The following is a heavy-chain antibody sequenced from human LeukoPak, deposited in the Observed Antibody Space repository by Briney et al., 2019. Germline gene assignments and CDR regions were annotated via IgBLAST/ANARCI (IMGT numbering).Heavy chain of an antibody. CDR2: IYYRGKT. V-gene: IGHV4-39*01. Sequence: KPSETLSLTCTVSGGSVSSTSYSWGWIRQPPGKGLEWIASIYYRGKTYYTPSLKSRVIISVDTSKNQFSLRLNSVTAADTAVYYCARLPLSMSGYPPDYWGQGTLVTVSS. CDR3: ARLPLSMSGYPPDY. J-gene: IGHJ4*02. D-gene: IGHD3-3*01. CDR1: GGSVSSTSYS.